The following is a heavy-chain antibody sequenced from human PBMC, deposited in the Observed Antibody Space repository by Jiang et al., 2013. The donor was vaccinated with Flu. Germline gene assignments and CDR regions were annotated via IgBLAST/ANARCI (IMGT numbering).Heavy chain of an antibody. J-gene: IGHJ5*02. CDR3: ARTRPNGSGSYYHWFDP. Sequence: SLKSRVTISVDTSKNQFSLKLSSVTAADTAVYYCARTRPNGSGSYYHWFDPWGQGTLVTVSS. V-gene: IGHV4-34*01. D-gene: IGHD3-10*01.